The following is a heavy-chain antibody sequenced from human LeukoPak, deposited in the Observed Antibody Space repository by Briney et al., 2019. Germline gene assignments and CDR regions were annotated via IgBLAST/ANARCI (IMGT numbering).Heavy chain of an antibody. Sequence: SETLSLTCTVSGGSISSSSYYWGWIRQPPGKGLEWIGSIYYSGSTYYNPSLKSRVTISVDTSKNQFSLKLSSVTAADTAVYYCARGQLGFGVKGELSRWGQGTLVTVSS. CDR1: GGSISSSSYY. CDR3: ARGQLGFGVKGELSR. V-gene: IGHV4-39*07. CDR2: IYYSGST. J-gene: IGHJ4*02. D-gene: IGHD3-16*02.